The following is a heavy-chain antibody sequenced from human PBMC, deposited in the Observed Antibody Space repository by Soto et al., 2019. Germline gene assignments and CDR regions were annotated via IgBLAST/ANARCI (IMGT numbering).Heavy chain of an antibody. CDR3: AADPGYCSGGSCYSAGYYYYHGMDV. Sequence: SVKVSCKASGFTFTSSAVQWVRQARGQRLEWIGWIVVGSGNTNYAQKFQERVTITRDMSTSTAYMELSSLRSEDTAVYYCAADPGYCSGGSCYSAGYYYYHGMDVWGQGTTVTVSS. J-gene: IGHJ6*02. CDR1: GFTFTSSA. V-gene: IGHV1-58*01. CDR2: IVVGSGNT. D-gene: IGHD2-15*01.